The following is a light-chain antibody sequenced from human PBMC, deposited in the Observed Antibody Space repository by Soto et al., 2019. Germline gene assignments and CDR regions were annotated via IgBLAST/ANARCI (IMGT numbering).Light chain of an antibody. V-gene: IGKV3-15*01. CDR3: QQCNKWPAT. CDR2: GTS. Sequence: MTQSPDTLSASPGEGATLSCRASLSVSSSLAWYQQKPGQAPRLLIYGTSTRATGIPARFSGSGSGTEFTLTISSLQSEDFAVYYCQQCNKWPATFGQGTKVDIK. CDR1: LSVSSS. J-gene: IGKJ1*01.